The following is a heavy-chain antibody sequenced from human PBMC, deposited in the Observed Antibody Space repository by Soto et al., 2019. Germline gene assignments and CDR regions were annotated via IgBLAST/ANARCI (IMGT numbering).Heavy chain of an antibody. J-gene: IGHJ3*02. CDR2: IYYSGST. Sequence: SETLSLTCTVSGGSISSSSYYWGWIRQPPGKGLEWIGSIYYSGSTYYNPSLKSRVTISVDTSKNQFSLKLSSVTAADTAVYYCAREYSGSYYAFDIWGQGTMVTVSS. V-gene: IGHV4-39*01. D-gene: IGHD1-26*01. CDR1: GGSISSSSYY. CDR3: AREYSGSYYAFDI.